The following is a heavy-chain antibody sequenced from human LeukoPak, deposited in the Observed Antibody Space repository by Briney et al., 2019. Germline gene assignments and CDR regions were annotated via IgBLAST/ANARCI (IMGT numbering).Heavy chain of an antibody. D-gene: IGHD1-20*01. CDR2: ISSTSSHT. CDR1: EFTVSDSY. Sequence: PGGSLRLSCAASEFTVSDSYMSWIRQALGKGLEWVSIISSTSSHTEYADSVKGRFTISRDNAKKSVFLQMNSLRVEDTAAYYCVTGEQIRSPGYWGQGTLVTVSS. J-gene: IGHJ4*02. CDR3: VTGEQIRSPGY. V-gene: IGHV3-11*06.